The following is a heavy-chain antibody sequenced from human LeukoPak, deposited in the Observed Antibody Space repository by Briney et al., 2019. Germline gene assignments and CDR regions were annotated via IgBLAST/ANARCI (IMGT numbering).Heavy chain of an antibody. CDR1: GFTFDDYG. D-gene: IGHD3-10*01. V-gene: IGHV3-20*04. CDR3: ARDQLLWCGELTTNWFDP. J-gene: IGHJ5*02. CDR2: INLNGGST. Sequence: PGGSLRLSCAASGFTFDDYGMSWVRLAPGKGLEWVSGINLNGGSTGYADSVKGRFTISRDNAKNSLYLQMNSLRAEDTALYYCARDQLLWCGELTTNWFDPWGQGTLVTVSS.